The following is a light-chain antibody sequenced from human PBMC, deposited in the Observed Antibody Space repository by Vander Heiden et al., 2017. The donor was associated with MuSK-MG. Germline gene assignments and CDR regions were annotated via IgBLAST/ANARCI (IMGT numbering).Light chain of an antibody. J-gene: IGKJ4*01. CDR1: QDISNY. V-gene: IGKV1-33*01. CDR3: QQYDNLLQLT. CDR2: DAS. Sequence: DIQLAQAPSSLSASVGDRVTIPCQASQDISNYLNRYQQKPGKAPKLLNYDASNLETGVPSRFSGSGSGTDFTFSISGLQPEDIATYYCQQYDNLLQLTFGGGTKVEVK.